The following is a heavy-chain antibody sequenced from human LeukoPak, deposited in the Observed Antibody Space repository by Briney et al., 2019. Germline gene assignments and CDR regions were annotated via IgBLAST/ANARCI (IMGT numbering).Heavy chain of an antibody. CDR1: GGSFSGYY. CDR3: ARLPYYYGSGSYES. V-gene: IGHV4-34*01. D-gene: IGHD3-10*01. CDR2: INHSGST. Sequence: SETLSLTCAVYGGSFSGYYWSWIRQPPGKGLEWIGEINHSGSTNYNPSLKSRVTISVDTSKNQFSLKLSSVTAADTAVYYCARLPYYYGSGSYESWGQGTLVTVSS. J-gene: IGHJ5*02.